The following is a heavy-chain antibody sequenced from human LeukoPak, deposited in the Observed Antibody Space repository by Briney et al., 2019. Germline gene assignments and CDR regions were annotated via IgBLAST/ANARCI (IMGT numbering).Heavy chain of an antibody. J-gene: IGHJ4*02. V-gene: IGHV3-33*01. D-gene: IGHD6-19*01. CDR2: IWYDGSNT. CDR3: ARVPYGSGWYYFDY. CDR1: GFIFSNYV. Sequence: GRSLRLSCEASGFIFSNYVMHWVRQAPGKGPEWVAVIWYDGSNTYYADSVKGRFTISRDNSKNTLYLQMNSLRVEDAAVYYCARVPYGSGWYYFDYWGQGTLVTVSS.